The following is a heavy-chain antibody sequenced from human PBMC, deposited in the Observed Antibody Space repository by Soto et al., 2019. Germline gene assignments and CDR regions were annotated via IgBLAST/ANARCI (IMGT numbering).Heavy chain of an antibody. CDR2: IYWNDEL. CDR1: GFSLTSSGVG. Sequence: QITLKVSGPTLVIPTQTLTLTCTFSGFSLTSSGVGVGWVRQPPGKALEWLALIYWNDELHYSPSLKSRLTITEDASKHQVVLTVTNMDPVDTAKYYCAHRRFAKYNSLPADFDYWGQGILVTVSS. D-gene: IGHD6-6*01. CDR3: AHRRFAKYNSLPADFDY. J-gene: IGHJ4*02. V-gene: IGHV2-5*01.